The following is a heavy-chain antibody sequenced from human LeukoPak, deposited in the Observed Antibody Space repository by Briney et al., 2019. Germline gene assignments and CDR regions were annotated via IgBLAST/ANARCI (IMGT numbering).Heavy chain of an antibody. CDR1: GYSFTSYW. J-gene: IGHJ4*02. V-gene: IGHV5-10-1*01. Sequence: GESLKISCKGSGYSFTSYWISWVRQMPGNGLEWMGRIDPSDSYTNYSPSFQGHVTISADKSISTAYLQWSSLKASDSAMYYCATEYCSGGSCYSMDYWGQGTLVTVSS. CDR2: IDPSDSYT. CDR3: ATEYCSGGSCYSMDY. D-gene: IGHD2-15*01.